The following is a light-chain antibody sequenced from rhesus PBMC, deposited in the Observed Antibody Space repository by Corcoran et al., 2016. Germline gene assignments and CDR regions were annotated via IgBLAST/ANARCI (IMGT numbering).Light chain of an antibody. V-gene: IGKV1-43*02. Sequence: DIQMTQSPSSLSASVGDRVTITCRASQGISIYLNWYQQKPGKAPQRLIYATSSLESGVPSRLSGSGSGTDVTRAISSLQPEDFATYYCLPYSSVPLTFGGGTKVEIE. J-gene: IGKJ4*01. CDR2: ATS. CDR1: QGISIY. CDR3: LPYSSVPLT.